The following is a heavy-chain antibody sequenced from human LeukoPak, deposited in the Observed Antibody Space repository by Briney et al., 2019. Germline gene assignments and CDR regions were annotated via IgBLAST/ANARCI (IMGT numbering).Heavy chain of an antibody. D-gene: IGHD7-27*01. CDR2: IYSSDT. CDR3: ARGFRGDNFDY. Sequence: PSETLSLTCTVSGVSISDYYWSWIRRPPGRGLEWIGYIYSSDTNYNPSLKRRVTISIDTSKNQFSLKLSSVTAADTAVYFCARGFRGDNFDYWGQGTLVTVSS. J-gene: IGHJ4*02. CDR1: GVSISDYY. V-gene: IGHV4-59*08.